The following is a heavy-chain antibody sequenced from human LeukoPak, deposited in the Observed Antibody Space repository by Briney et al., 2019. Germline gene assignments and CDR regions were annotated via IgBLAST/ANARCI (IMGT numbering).Heavy chain of an antibody. CDR2: ISYDGSNK. D-gene: IGHD2-15*01. J-gene: IGHJ6*02. Sequence: GGSLRLSCAASRFTFDDCAMHWVRQAPGKGLEWVAVISYDGSNKYYADSVKGRFTISRDNSKNTLYLQMNSLRAEDTAVYYCAKGDYHCSGGSCYSYYYGMDVWGQGTTVTVSS. V-gene: IGHV3-30*18. CDR1: RFTFDDCA. CDR3: AKGDYHCSGGSCYSYYYGMDV.